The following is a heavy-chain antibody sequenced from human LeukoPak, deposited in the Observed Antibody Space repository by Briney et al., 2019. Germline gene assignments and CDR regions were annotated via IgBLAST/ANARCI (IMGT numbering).Heavy chain of an antibody. CDR1: GFTFSSYA. V-gene: IGHV3-23*01. Sequence: PGGSLRLSCAASGFTFSSYAMSWVRQAPGKGLEWVSTVSGSGDSTYYADSVKGRFTLSRDHSKNTLSLQMNSLRAEDTALYYCAKSYNYGSGRYYNHFDSWGQGTLVTVSS. J-gene: IGHJ4*02. CDR2: VSGSGDST. CDR3: AKSYNYGSGRYYNHFDS. D-gene: IGHD3-10*01.